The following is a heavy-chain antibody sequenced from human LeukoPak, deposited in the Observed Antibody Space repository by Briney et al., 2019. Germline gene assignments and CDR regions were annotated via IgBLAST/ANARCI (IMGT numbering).Heavy chain of an antibody. D-gene: IGHD2-2*01. CDR2: ISSSSSYI. CDR3: ARDIVPAATAIWSY. V-gene: IGHV3-21*01. Sequence: GGSLRLSCAASGFTFSSYAMSWVRQAPGKGLEWVSSISSSSSYIYYADSVKGRFTISRDNAKSSLYLQMNSLRAEDTAVYYCARDIVPAATAIWSYWGQGTLVTVSS. J-gene: IGHJ4*02. CDR1: GFTFSSYA.